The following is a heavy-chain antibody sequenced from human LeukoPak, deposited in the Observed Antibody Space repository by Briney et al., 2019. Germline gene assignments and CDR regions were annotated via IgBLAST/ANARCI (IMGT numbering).Heavy chain of an antibody. CDR2: ISGSGGST. CDR3: AKGRGWEASYYYYYMDV. CDR1: RFTFSSYA. V-gene: IGHV3-23*01. J-gene: IGHJ6*03. Sequence: PGGSLRLSCGASRFTFSSYAMSWVRQAPGKGLEWVSVISGSGGSTYYADSVKGRFTISRDNSRNTLYLQMNSLRAEDTAVYYCAKGRGWEASYYYYYMDVWGKGTTVTISS. D-gene: IGHD1-26*01.